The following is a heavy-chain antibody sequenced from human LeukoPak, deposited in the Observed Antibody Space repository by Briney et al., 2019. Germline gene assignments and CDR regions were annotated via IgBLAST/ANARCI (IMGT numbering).Heavy chain of an antibody. CDR2: IFYSGNT. D-gene: IGHD3-16*01. CDR1: GGSISSSSYY. J-gene: IGHJ4*02. V-gene: IGHV4-39*01. CDR3: ARYWGDY. Sequence: SETLSLTCTVSGGSISSSSYYWGWIRQPPGKGLEWIGSIFYSGNTYYNPSLKSRITISVDTSKNQFSLKLSSVTAADTAVYYCARYWGDYWGQGTLVTVSS.